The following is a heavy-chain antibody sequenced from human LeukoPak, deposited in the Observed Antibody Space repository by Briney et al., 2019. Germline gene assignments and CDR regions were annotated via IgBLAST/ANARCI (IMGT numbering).Heavy chain of an antibody. Sequence: GGSLRLSCAASGFTFSSHWMTWVRQAPGKGLEGVANIKKDGSEKYYADSVKGRFTIYRDDARNSVYLQMDILRAEDTAVYYCARGYSWSGYLYDYWGQGTLVTVSS. V-gene: IGHV3-7*01. J-gene: IGHJ4*02. CDR1: GFTFSSHW. CDR2: IKKDGSEK. D-gene: IGHD3-3*01. CDR3: ARGYSWSGYLYDY.